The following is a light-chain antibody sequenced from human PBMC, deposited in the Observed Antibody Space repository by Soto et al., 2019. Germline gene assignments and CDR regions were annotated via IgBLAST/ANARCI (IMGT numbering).Light chain of an antibody. J-gene: IGKJ1*01. CDR1: QSISNN. CDR2: GAS. V-gene: IGKV3-15*01. Sequence: EIVMTQSPATLSVSPGERATLSCRASQSISNNLAWYHQRPGQAPRLLVFGASTRATGIPARFSGSGSGTEFTLTISSLQSEDFAVYYCQQYNNWWTFGQGTRVEIK. CDR3: QQYNNWWT.